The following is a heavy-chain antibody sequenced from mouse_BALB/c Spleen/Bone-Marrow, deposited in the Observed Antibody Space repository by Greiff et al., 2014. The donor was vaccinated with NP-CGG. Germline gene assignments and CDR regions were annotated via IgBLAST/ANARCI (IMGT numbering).Heavy chain of an antibody. Sequence: VQLKESGGGLVQPGGSLRLSCAISGFTFTDYYMSWVRQPPGKALEWLGFIRNKAKGYTTEYSASVEGRFTISRDNSQSILYLQMNTLRAEDSATYYCARDINYDIYWYFDVWGAGTTVTVSS. J-gene: IGHJ1*01. V-gene: IGHV7-3*02. CDR3: ARDINYDIYWYFDV. CDR1: GFTFTDYY. D-gene: IGHD2-4*01. CDR2: IRNKAKGYTT.